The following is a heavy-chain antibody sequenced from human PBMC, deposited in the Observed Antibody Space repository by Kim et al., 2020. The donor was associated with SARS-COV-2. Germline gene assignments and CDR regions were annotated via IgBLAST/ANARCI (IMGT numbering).Heavy chain of an antibody. V-gene: IGHV3-33*01. D-gene: IGHD6-13*01. CDR1: GFTFSSYG. J-gene: IGHJ6*02. CDR2: IWYDGSNK. Sequence: GGSLRLSCAASGFTFSSYGMHWVRQAPGKGLEWVAVIWYDGSNKYYADSVKGRFTISRDNSKNTLYLQMNSLRAEDTAVYYCARASSSWSDRDMDVWGQGTTVTVSS. CDR3: ARASSSWSDRDMDV.